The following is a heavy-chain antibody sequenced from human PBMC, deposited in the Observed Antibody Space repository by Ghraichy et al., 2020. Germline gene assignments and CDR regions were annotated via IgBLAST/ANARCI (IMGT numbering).Heavy chain of an antibody. CDR2: LSPAANII. Sequence: GGSLRLSCAASGFSLTDSWMYWVRQVPGKGLVWVSHLSPAANIINNVESVRGRFTISRDTAKNTLFLQMDSRRVDDTAIYYCSRGEFGLVDWGRGTLVTVSA. D-gene: IGHD3/OR15-3a*01. CDR3: SRGEFGLVD. J-gene: IGHJ4*02. CDR1: GFSLTDSW. V-gene: IGHV3-74*01.